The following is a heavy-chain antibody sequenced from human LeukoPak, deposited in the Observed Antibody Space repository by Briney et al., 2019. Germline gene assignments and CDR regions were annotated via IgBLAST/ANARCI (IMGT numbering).Heavy chain of an antibody. CDR2: ISNGGSSGST. J-gene: IGHJ4*02. V-gene: IGHV4-59*01. Sequence: SETLSLTCTVSGYSINAFYWSWIRQPPGQGLEWIGYISNGGSSGSTNYNPSLKSRVTVSADMSKNQFSLRLNSVTAADTAVYYCARFSGGTSRVDYWGQGTLVAVSS. D-gene: IGHD3-16*01. CDR1: GYSINAFY. CDR3: ARFSGGTSRVDY.